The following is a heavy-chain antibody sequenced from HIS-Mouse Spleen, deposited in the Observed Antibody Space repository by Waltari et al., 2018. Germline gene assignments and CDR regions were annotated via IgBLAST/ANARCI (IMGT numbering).Heavy chain of an antibody. D-gene: IGHD3-3*01. J-gene: IGHJ6*02. Sequence: AEYMGGRFTISRDNSKNTLYLQMNSLRAEDTAVYYCARANNYDFWSGYYRGYYYYGMDVWGQGTTVTISS. V-gene: IGHV3-30*01. CDR3: ARANNYDFWSGYYRGYYYYGMDV.